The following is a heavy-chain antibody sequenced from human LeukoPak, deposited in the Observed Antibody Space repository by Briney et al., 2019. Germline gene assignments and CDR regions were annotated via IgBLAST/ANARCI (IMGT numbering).Heavy chain of an antibody. CDR1: TFTLTNAW. V-gene: IGHV3-15*01. CDR3: TTAPRGYCSGGSCSYAFDI. D-gene: IGHD2-15*01. CDR2: IKSKGDGGTT. Sequence: PGGSLRLSCAPSTFTLTNAWMSWVRQAPGKGLEWVGRIKSKGDGGTTDYAAPVKGRFTISRDDSTNTLYLQMKSLKTEDTAVYYCTTAPRGYCSGGSCSYAFDIWGQGTMVTVSS. J-gene: IGHJ3*02.